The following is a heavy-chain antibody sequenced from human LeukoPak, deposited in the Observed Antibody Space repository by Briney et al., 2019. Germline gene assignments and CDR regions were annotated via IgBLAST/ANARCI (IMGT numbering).Heavy chain of an antibody. V-gene: IGHV4-59*11. CDR3: ARGGASSRYFGY. Sequence: SETLSLTCTVSGGSISGHFWSWIRQPPGKGLEWIGFVSYSGDTDYSPSFNGRVTISLDTSKSQFSLNLNSVTAADTAVYFCARGGASSRYFGYWGQGTLVTVSS. D-gene: IGHD1-26*01. J-gene: IGHJ4*02. CDR1: GGSISGHF. CDR2: VSYSGDT.